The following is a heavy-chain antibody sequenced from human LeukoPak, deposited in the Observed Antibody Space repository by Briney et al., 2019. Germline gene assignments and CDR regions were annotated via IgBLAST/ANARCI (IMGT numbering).Heavy chain of an antibody. J-gene: IGHJ4*02. CDR3: ARGVEPLAANTLAY. Sequence: GGSLTLSCAASGFTVITNDMTLVPQAPGKGLEWVSVLYSDGNTKYADSVQGRFTISRDNSKNTLYLEMNSLSPDDTAVYYCARGVEPLAANTLAYWGQGTLVTVSS. CDR1: GFTVITND. CDR2: LYSDGNT. V-gene: IGHV3-53*01. D-gene: IGHD1-14*01.